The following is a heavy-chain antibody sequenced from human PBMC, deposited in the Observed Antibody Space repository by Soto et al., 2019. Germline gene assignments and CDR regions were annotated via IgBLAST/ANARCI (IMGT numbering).Heavy chain of an antibody. CDR3: ARSERVVTAILNVDY. Sequence: ASVKVSCKASGYTFTSYGISWVRQAPGQGLEWMGWISAYNGNTNYAQKLQGRVTMTTDTSTSTAYMELRSLRSEDTAVYYCARSERVVTAILNVDYWGQGTLVTVSS. CDR2: ISAYNGNT. D-gene: IGHD2-21*02. J-gene: IGHJ4*02. CDR1: GYTFTSYG. V-gene: IGHV1-18*04.